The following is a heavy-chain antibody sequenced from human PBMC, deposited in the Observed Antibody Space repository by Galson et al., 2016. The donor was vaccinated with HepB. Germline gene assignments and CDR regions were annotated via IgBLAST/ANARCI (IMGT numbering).Heavy chain of an antibody. V-gene: IGHV3-48*02. CDR2: ISGSSTSI. D-gene: IGHD4-17*01. CDR3: ARDKTYADYDGLFDY. Sequence: SLRLSCAASGFTFSSHSMHWVRQAPGKGLEWVSYISGSSTSIIYADSVKGRYTISRDNAKNSLYLQMNSLRDEDTAVYYCARDKTYADYDGLFDYWGQGTLVTVSS. J-gene: IGHJ4*02. CDR1: GFTFSSHS.